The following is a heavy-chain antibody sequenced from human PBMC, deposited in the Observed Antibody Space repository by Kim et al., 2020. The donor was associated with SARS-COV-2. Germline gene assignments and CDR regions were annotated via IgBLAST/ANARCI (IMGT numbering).Heavy chain of an antibody. CDR2: IYTSGST. CDR1: GGSISSYY. D-gene: IGHD6-13*01. V-gene: IGHV4-4*07. J-gene: IGHJ4*02. Sequence: SETLSLTCTVSGGSISSYYWSWIRQPAGKGLEWIGRIYTSGSTNYNPSLKSRVTMSVDTSKNQFSLKLSSVTAADTAVYYCARDLLGYSSSWSENYWGQGTLVTVSS. CDR3: ARDLLGYSSSWSENY.